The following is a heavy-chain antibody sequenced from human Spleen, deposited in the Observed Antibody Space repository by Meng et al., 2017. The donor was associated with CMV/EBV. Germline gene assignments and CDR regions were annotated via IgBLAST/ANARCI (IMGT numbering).Heavy chain of an antibody. J-gene: IGHJ5*02. Sequence: GGSLRLSCAASGFTFSNYGLHWVRQAPSKGLEWVAVIWKGGTNRYYADSVKGRFTISRDNAKNSLYLQMNSLRAEDTAVYYCARVMGGQGWFDPWGQGTLVTVSS. CDR2: IWKGGTNR. CDR1: GFTFSNYG. V-gene: IGHV3-33*08. CDR3: ARVMGGQGWFDP. D-gene: IGHD1-26*01.